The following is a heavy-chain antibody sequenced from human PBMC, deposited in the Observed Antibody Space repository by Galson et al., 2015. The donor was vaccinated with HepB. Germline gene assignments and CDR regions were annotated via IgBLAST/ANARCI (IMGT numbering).Heavy chain of an antibody. J-gene: IGHJ4*02. Sequence: SETLSLTCAVSGASISSNHWWNWVRQPPGKGLEWVGEIYHSGITNYNPSLKSRVTISLDKSNNQFSLKLGSVTAADTAVYFCSRVAVGTTYFDYWGQGTLVTVSS. CDR1: GASISSNHW. V-gene: IGHV4-4*02. CDR3: SRVAVGTTYFDY. CDR2: IYHSGIT. D-gene: IGHD1-26*01.